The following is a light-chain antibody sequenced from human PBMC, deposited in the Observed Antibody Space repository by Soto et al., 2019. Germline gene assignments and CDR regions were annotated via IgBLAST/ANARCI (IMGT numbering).Light chain of an antibody. V-gene: IGKV3-20*01. CDR1: QSISSTY. CDR2: GAS. Sequence: EIVLTQSPGTLSLSPGERATLSCRASQSISSTYSAWYQQKPGQAPRLLIYGASSRATAIPDRFSGSGSATDFTLTISRLEPEDFAVYYCQQYGSSPPYAFGQGTKLEIK. J-gene: IGKJ2*01. CDR3: QQYGSSPPYA.